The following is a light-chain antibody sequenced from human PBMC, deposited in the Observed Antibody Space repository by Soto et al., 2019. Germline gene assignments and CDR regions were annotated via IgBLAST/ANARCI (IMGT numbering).Light chain of an antibody. CDR2: EVS. J-gene: IGLJ1*01. CDR1: SSDVGGYNY. CDR3: SSYTSSSTLV. V-gene: IGLV2-14*01. Sequence: QSVLTQPASGSGSPGQSITISCTGTSSDVGGYNYVSWYQQHPGKAPKLMIYEVSNRPSGVSNRFSGSKSGNTASLTISGLQAEDEADYYCSSYTSSSTLVFGTGTKLTLL.